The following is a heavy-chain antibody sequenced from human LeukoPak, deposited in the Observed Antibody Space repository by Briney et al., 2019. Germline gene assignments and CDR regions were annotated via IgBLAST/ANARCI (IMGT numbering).Heavy chain of an antibody. CDR2: ISGSGGST. V-gene: IGHV3-23*01. CDR1: GFTFSSYA. D-gene: IGHD3-22*01. CDR3: AKDREIVDHWFDP. J-gene: IGHJ5*02. Sequence: PGGSLRRSRAASGFTFSSYAMSWVRQAPGNGLEWVSAISGSGGSTYYADSVKGRFTISRDNSKNTLYLQMNSLRAEDTAVYYCAKDREIVDHWFDPWGQGTLVTVSS.